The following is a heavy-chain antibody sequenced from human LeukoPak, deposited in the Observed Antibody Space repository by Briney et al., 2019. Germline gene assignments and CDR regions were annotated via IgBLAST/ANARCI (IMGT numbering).Heavy chain of an antibody. Sequence: QPGGSLRLSCAASGFTFSSYWMHWVRQAPGKGLEWVSYISSSSSTIYYADSVKGRFTISRDNAKNSLYLQMNSLRAEDTAVYYCARGTYYDFWSGYYTLHYWGQGTLVAVSS. CDR3: ARGTYYDFWSGYYTLHY. CDR1: GFTFSSYW. D-gene: IGHD3-3*01. CDR2: ISSSSSTI. V-gene: IGHV3-48*01. J-gene: IGHJ4*02.